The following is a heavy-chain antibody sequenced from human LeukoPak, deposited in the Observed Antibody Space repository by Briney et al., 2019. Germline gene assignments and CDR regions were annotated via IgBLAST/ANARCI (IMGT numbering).Heavy chain of an antibody. CDR2: IHYSGST. J-gene: IGHJ1*01. D-gene: IGHD1-26*01. CDR3: GRAHEYSGSYWALEH. CDR1: GDSISSGDYY. Sequence: SETLSLTCTVSGDSISSGDYYWSWLRQPPGKGLEWIGYIHYSGSTHYNPSLKSRVAMSVDTSKNQFSLNLRSMTAADTAVYFCGRAHEYSGSYWALEHWGQGTLVTVSS. V-gene: IGHV4-30-4*01.